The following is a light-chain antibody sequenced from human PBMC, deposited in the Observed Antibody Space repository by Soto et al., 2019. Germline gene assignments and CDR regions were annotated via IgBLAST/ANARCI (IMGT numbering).Light chain of an antibody. CDR1: MRDVGAYNL. CDR2: EVR. V-gene: IGLV2-14*01. CDR3: SAYTARSTLV. Sequence: QSVLTQPASVSGSAGQSITISCSGTMRDVGAYNLVSWYQQHPGTAPKLIIYEVRNRPSGISSRFSGSSSGNTASLTISGLQSEDEGDYYCSAYTARSTLVFGGGTSSPS. J-gene: IGLJ3*02.